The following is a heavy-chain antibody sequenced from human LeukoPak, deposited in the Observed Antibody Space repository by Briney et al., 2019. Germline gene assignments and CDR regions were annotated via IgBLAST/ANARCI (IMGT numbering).Heavy chain of an antibody. CDR3: ARGWDQLLARWFDP. CDR1: GGSFSGYY. CDR2: INHSGST. Sequence: SETLSLTCAVHGGSFSGYYWSWIRQPPGKGLEWIGEINHSGSTDYNPSLKSRVTISVDTSKNQFSLKLSSVTAADTAVYYCARGWDQLLARWFDPWGQGTLVTVSS. J-gene: IGHJ5*02. V-gene: IGHV4-34*01. D-gene: IGHD2-2*01.